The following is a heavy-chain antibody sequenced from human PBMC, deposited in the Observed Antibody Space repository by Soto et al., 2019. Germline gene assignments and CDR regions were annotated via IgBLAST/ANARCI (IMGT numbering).Heavy chain of an antibody. CDR1: GFTFSSYD. J-gene: IGHJ4*02. D-gene: IGHD2-2*01. Sequence: PGGSLRLSCAASGFTFSSYDMHWVRQATGKGLEWVSAIGTAGDTYYPGSVKGRFTISRENAKNSLYLQMNSLRAGDTAVYYCARDIRVVVVPAAILFDYWGRGTLVTVSS. CDR3: ARDIRVVVVPAAILFDY. CDR2: IGTAGDT. V-gene: IGHV3-13*01.